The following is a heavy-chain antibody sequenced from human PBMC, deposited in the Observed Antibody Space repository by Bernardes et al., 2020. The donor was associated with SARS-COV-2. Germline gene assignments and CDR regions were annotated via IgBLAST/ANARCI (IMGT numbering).Heavy chain of an antibody. CDR1: GYTFTSYG. Sequence: ASVKVSCKASGYTFTSYGISWVRQAPGQGLEWMGWISAYNGNTNYAQKLQGRVTMTTDTSTSTAYMELRSLRSDDTAVYYCARAAAKITHYYSMDVWGKGTTVTVSS. D-gene: IGHD3-16*01. CDR3: ARAAAKITHYYSMDV. CDR2: ISAYNGNT. V-gene: IGHV1-18*04. J-gene: IGHJ6*04.